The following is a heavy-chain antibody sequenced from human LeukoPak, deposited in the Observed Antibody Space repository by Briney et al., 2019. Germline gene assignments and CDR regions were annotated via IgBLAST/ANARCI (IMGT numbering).Heavy chain of an antibody. Sequence: GRSLRLSCAASGFTFSSYGMHWVRQAPGKGLEWVAVIWYDGSNKYYADSVKGRFTISRDNSKNTLYLQMNSLRAEDTAVYYCARGTMIVPTALGIDAFDIWGQGTMVTVSS. V-gene: IGHV3-33*01. CDR3: ARGTMIVPTALGIDAFDI. CDR1: GFTFSSYG. J-gene: IGHJ3*02. CDR2: IWYDGSNK. D-gene: IGHD3-22*01.